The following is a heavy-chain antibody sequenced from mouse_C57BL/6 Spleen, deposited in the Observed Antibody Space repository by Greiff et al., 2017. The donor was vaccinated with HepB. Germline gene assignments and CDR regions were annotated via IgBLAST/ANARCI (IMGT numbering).Heavy chain of an antibody. Sequence: QVQLQQPVAERVMPVASVQLSCNASGYTFPRYWMHGVKQMPGQGLEWIGEIDPSDSYTNYNQKFKGKSTLTVDKSSSTAYMQLSSLTSEDSAVDYRAIHAAQTHHWGDRTTPT. CDR1: GYTFPRYW. J-gene: IGHJ2*01. V-gene: IGHV1-69*01. CDR2: IDPSDSYT. CDR3: AIHAAQTHH. D-gene: IGHD3-2*02.